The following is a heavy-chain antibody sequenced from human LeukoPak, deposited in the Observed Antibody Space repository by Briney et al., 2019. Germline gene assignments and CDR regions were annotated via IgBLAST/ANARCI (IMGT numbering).Heavy chain of an antibody. CDR1: GFTVSSNE. J-gene: IGHJ4*02. D-gene: IGHD3/OR15-3a*01. V-gene: IGHV3-38-3*01. CDR2: ISGGST. CDR3: AREGDQWGLAPDYYFDY. Sequence: GGSLRLSCAASGFTVSSNEMSWVRQAPGKGLEWVSSISGGSTYYADSRRGRFTISRDNSKNTLYLQMNSLRAEDTAVYYCAREGDQWGLAPDYYFDYWGQGTLVTVSS.